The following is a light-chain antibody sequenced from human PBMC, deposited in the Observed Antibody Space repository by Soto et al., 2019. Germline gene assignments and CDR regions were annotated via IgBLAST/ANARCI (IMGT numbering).Light chain of an antibody. V-gene: IGLV2-14*01. CDR1: SSVAGGYNY. CDR2: EVS. Sequence: SALNQPAPVSGSPGQSITIACTGTSSVAGGYNYVSWYQQHPGKAPKLIIYEVSNRPSGGSNRFSGSKSGNTASLTISGLQAEDEADYYCSSYTSSSVYVFRTGTKVTGL. CDR3: SSYTSSSVYV. J-gene: IGLJ1*01.